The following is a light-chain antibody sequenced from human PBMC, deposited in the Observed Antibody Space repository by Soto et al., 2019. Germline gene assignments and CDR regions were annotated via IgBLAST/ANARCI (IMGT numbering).Light chain of an antibody. CDR2: AAS. CDR3: QQYNSSST. Sequence: DIRMTQSPSTLSASVGDRVTITCRASHSISSWLAWYQQKPGKAPNLLIYAASTLESGVPSRFSGSGSGTEFTLTISSLQPDDFAPYYVQQYNSSSTYGHWTKVEIX. J-gene: IGKJ1*01. V-gene: IGKV1-5*01. CDR1: HSISSW.